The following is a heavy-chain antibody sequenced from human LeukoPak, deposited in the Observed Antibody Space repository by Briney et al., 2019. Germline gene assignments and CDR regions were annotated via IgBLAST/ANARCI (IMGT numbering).Heavy chain of an antibody. CDR2: IRRGSNSYTT. CDR3: TRDGGEGGNSAFDI. CDR1: GFTFSDYV. V-gene: IGHV3-72*01. J-gene: IGHJ3*02. Sequence: GGSLRLSCAASGFTFSDYVLDWVRQAPGKGLEWVGRIRRGSNSYTTEYTASVKGRFIISRDDSKNSLYLHMNSLKTEDTAVYHCTRDGGEGGNSAFDIWGQGTMVTVSS. D-gene: IGHD3-16*01.